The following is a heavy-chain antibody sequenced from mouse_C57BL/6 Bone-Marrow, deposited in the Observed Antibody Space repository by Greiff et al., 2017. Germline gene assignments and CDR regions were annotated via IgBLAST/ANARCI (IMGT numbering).Heavy chain of an antibody. Sequence: EVMLVESGGGLVQPKGSLKLSCAASGFSFNTYAMNWVRQAPGKGLEWVARIRSKSNNYATYYADSVKDRFTISRDDSESMLYLQMNNLKTEDTAMYYCVRYGYDGPYWYFDVWGTGTTVTVSS. CDR3: VRYGYDGPYWYFDV. CDR2: IRSKSNNYAT. V-gene: IGHV10-1*01. D-gene: IGHD2-2*01. CDR1: GFSFNTYA. J-gene: IGHJ1*03.